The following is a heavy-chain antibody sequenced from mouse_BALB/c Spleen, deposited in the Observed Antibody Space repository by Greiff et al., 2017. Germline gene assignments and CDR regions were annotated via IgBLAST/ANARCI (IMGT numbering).Heavy chain of an antibody. D-gene: IGHD2-14*01. CDR3: ARHRDDGAMDY. Sequence: EVHLVESGGGLVKPGGSLKLSCAASGFAFSSYDMSWVRQTPEKRLEWVAYISSGGGSTYYPDTVKGRFTISRDNAKNTLYLQMSSLKSEDTAMYYCARHRDDGAMDYWGQGTSVTVSS. J-gene: IGHJ4*01. CDR1: GFAFSSYD. CDR2: ISSGGGST. V-gene: IGHV5-12-1*01.